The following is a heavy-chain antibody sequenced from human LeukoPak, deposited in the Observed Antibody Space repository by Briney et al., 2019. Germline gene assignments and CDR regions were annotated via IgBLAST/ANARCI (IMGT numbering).Heavy chain of an antibody. V-gene: IGHV3-23*01. J-gene: IGHJ5*02. Sequence: PGGSLRLSCAASGFTFSSYGMHWVRQAPGKGLEWVSAISGSGGSTYYADSVKGRFTISRDNSKNTLYLQMNSLRAEDTAVYYCAKDFSGWYIDWFDPWGQGTLVTVSS. D-gene: IGHD6-19*01. CDR1: GFTFSSYG. CDR3: AKDFSGWYIDWFDP. CDR2: ISGSGGST.